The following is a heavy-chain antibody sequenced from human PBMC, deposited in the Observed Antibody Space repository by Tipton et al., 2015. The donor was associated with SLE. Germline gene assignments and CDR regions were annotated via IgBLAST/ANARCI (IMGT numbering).Heavy chain of an antibody. J-gene: IGHJ4*02. CDR1: GGSISSSSSYY. V-gene: IGHV4-34*01. CDR2: INHRGST. CDR3: AREAHSSGWRQKPLDY. Sequence: AGLVKPSETLSLTCAVYGGSISSSSSYYWAWIRQPPEKGVEWIGEINHRGSTNYNPSLKSRVTISVDTSKNQFSLKLSSVTAADRAVYYCAREAHSSGWRQKPLDYWGQGTLVTVSS. D-gene: IGHD6-19*01.